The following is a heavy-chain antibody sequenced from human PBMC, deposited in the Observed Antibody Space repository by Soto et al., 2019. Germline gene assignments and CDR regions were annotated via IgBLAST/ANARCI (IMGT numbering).Heavy chain of an antibody. CDR3: ARDGITGTDNWFDP. CDR1: GGSISSSNW. Sequence: SETLSLTCAVSGGSISSSNWWSWVRQPPGKGLEWIGEIYHSGSTNYNPSLKSRVTISVDKSKNQFSLKLSSVTAADTAVYYCARDGITGTDNWFDPWGQGTLVTVSS. J-gene: IGHJ5*02. D-gene: IGHD1-7*01. V-gene: IGHV4-4*02. CDR2: IYHSGST.